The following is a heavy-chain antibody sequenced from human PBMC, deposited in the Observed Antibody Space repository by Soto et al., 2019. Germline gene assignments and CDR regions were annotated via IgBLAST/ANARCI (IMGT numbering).Heavy chain of an antibody. CDR3: SFLLAPVCTDQYWYYDL. CDR1: GGSFSSTSYY. D-gene: IGHD2-8*01. CDR2: IYYSGST. V-gene: IGHV4-39*01. Sequence: PSETLSLNCNVSGGSFSSTSYYWGWIRQSPGEGLERIGSIYYSGSTYYYPSLKTRFTMSVDTSNILFSLELSSFTAPDTSVYYFSFLLAPVCTDQYWYYDLSGRGTLVIVSS. J-gene: IGHJ2*01.